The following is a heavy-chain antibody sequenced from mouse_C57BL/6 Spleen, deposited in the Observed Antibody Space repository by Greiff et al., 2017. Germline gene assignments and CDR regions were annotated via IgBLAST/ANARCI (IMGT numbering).Heavy chain of an antibody. D-gene: IGHD1-1*01. J-gene: IGHJ1*03. CDR2: ILPGSGST. CDR3: ARFSITTVVAHWYFDV. V-gene: IGHV1-9*01. CDR1: GYTFTGYW. Sequence: VQLQQSGAELMKPGASVKLSCKATGYTFTGYWIEWVKQRPGHGLEWIGEILPGSGSTNYNEKFKGKATFTADTSSNTAYMQLSSLTTEDSAIYYCARFSITTVVAHWYFDVWGTGTTVTVSS.